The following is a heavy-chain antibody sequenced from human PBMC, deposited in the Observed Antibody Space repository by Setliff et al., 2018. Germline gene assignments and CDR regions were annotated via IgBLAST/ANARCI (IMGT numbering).Heavy chain of an antibody. V-gene: IGHV4-31*03. D-gene: IGHD6-19*01. CDR1: GGSISSGGYY. CDR3: ARATSGWYSAYYYYMDV. J-gene: IGHJ6*03. Sequence: TLSLTCTVSGGSISSGGYYWSWIRQHPGKGLEWIGYIYYSGSTYYNPSLKSRVTISVDTSKNQFSLNLTSVTAADTAVYYCARATSGWYSAYYYYMDVWGKGTTVTSP. CDR2: IYYSGST.